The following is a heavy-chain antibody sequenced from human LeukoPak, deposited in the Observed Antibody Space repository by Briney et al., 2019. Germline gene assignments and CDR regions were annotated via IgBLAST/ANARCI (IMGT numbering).Heavy chain of an antibody. Sequence: GESLKISCKGSGYSFTSYWIGWVRQMPGKGLEWMGIIYPGDSDTRYSPSFQGQVTISADKSISTAYLQWSSLKASDTAMYYCARHRKGDSSGWYEAIDYWGQGTLVTVSS. CDR3: ARHRKGDSSGWYEAIDY. CDR2: IYPGDSDT. CDR1: GYSFTSYW. V-gene: IGHV5-51*01. J-gene: IGHJ4*02. D-gene: IGHD6-19*01.